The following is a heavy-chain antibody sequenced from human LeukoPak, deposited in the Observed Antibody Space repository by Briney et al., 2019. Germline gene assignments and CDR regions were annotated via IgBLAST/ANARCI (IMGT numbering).Heavy chain of an antibody. CDR3: AKTFQAYCGGDCYSFDY. CDR2: GLYDGSTK. CDR1: GFTFSAYT. Sequence: GGSLRLSCAASGFTFSAYTMHWVRQAPGKGLEWVAVGLYDGSTKYYADSVKGRFTISRDNSKNTLYLQMNSLRAEDTAVYYCAKTFQAYCGGDCYSFDYWGQGTLVTVSS. D-gene: IGHD2-21*02. J-gene: IGHJ4*02. V-gene: IGHV3-30*18.